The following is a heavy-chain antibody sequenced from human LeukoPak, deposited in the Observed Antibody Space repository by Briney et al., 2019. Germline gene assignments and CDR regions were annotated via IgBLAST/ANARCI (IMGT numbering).Heavy chain of an antibody. CDR2: IYYSGST. CDR3: ARWDTIYSEESWFDP. CDR1: GGSISSSSYY. Sequence: KPSETLSLTCTVSGGSISSSSYYWGWIRQPPGKGLEWIGSIYYSGSTYYNPSLKSRVTISVDTSKNQFSLKLSSVTAADTAVYYCARWDTIYSEESWFDPWGQGTLVTVSS. V-gene: IGHV4-39*01. J-gene: IGHJ5*02. D-gene: IGHD3-3*01.